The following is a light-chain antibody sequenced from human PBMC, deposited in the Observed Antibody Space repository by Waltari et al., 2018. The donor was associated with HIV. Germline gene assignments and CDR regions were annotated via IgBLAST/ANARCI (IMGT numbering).Light chain of an antibody. V-gene: IGLV1-44*01. J-gene: IGLJ3*02. Sequence: VLTQAPSASGTLGQRVTISCSGSISNIVTNSVSWFQQLPGMSPRLTIFSDSQRPSGVPDRFSASKSGTSASLAIDGLESGDEADYYCAARDDILSGSWVFGGGT. CDR1: ISNIVTNS. CDR3: AARDDILSGSWV. CDR2: SDS.